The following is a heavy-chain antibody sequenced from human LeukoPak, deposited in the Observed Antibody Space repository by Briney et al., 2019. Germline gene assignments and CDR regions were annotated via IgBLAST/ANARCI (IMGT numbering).Heavy chain of an antibody. CDR1: GFTLSRYW. J-gene: IGHJ2*01. V-gene: IGHV3-74*01. CDR2: IHSDGSST. D-gene: IGHD3-22*01. Sequence: GGSLRLSRAASGFTLSRYWMHWVRQAPGKGLVWVSRIHSDGSSTSYADSVKGRFTISRDNAKNTLYLQMNSLRAEDTAVYYCARNYYDSSGNYYVDWYFDLWGRGTLVTVSS. CDR3: ARNYYDSSGNYYVDWYFDL.